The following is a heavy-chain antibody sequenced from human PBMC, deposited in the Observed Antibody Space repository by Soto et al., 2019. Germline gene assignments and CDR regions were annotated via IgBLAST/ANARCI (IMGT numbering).Heavy chain of an antibody. CDR1: GFTFSIYA. CDR3: AKDSTSSWYTHSDY. V-gene: IGHV3-23*01. CDR2: ISGSGGST. J-gene: IGHJ4*02. D-gene: IGHD6-13*01. Sequence: PGGSLRLSCAASGFTFSIYAMNWVRQAPGKGLEWVSVISGSGGSTYYGDSVKGRFTISRDNSKNTLYLQMNSLRAEDTAIYYCAKDSTSSWYTHSDYWGEGTLVTVSS.